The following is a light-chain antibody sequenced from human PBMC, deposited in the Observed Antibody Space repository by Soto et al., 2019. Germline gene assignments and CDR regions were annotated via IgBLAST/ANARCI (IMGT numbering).Light chain of an antibody. CDR2: DVS. Sequence: QSALTQPASVSGSPGQSITISCTGTSSDVGGYNYVSWYQHHPGKAPKLMIYDVSNRPSGVSNRFSGSKSGNTASLTISGLQAEDEADYYCSSYTSSSTWVFGGGNKLTVL. CDR1: SSDVGGYNY. J-gene: IGLJ3*02. V-gene: IGLV2-14*03. CDR3: SSYTSSSTWV.